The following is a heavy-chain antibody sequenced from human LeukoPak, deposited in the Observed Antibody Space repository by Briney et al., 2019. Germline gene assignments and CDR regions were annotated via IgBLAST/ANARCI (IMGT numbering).Heavy chain of an antibody. J-gene: IGHJ6*03. CDR2: IPYDGSNK. D-gene: IGHD3/OR15-3a*01. Sequence: GGSLRLSCAASGFTFSSYAMHWVRQAPGKGLEWVALIPYDGSNKYYADSVKGRFTVSRDNSKNTLYLQMNSLRAEDTAVYYCARDGLYYMDVWGKGTTVTVSS. V-gene: IGHV3-30*04. CDR3: ARDGLYYMDV. CDR1: GFTFSSYA.